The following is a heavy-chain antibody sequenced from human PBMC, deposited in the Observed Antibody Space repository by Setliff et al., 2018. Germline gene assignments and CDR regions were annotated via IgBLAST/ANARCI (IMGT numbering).Heavy chain of an antibody. CDR2: LNQEGSAK. D-gene: IGHD3-3*01. CDR3: TRDVYDFRTGEADP. J-gene: IGHJ5*02. V-gene: IGHV3-7*01. Sequence: GGSLRLSCGASGFTYNNCWVSWVRQAPGKGLEWLANLNQEGSAKFYVNSVKGRFTISRDNAKNSLYLQMNSLRAEDTAVYYCTRDVYDFRTGEADPWGQGARVTVSS. CDR1: GFTYNNCW.